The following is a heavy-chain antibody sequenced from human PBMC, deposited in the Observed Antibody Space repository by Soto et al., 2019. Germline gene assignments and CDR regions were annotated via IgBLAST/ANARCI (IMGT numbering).Heavy chain of an antibody. D-gene: IGHD6-13*01. J-gene: IGHJ4*02. CDR2: ISYDGSNK. CDR1: GFTFSSYA. Sequence: PGGSLRLSCAASGFTFSSYAMHWVRQAPGKGLEWVAVISYDGSNKYYADSVKGRFTISRDNSKNTLYLQMNSLRAEDTAVYYCARDVFFDGIAAAGTRDYWGQGTLVTVSS. V-gene: IGHV3-30-3*01. CDR3: ARDVFFDGIAAAGTRDY.